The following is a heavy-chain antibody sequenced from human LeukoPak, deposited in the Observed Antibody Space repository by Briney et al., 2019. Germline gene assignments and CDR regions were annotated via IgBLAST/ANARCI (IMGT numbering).Heavy chain of an antibody. CDR2: IYSSGTT. CDR1: GGSIHNYC. D-gene: IGHD5-12*01. CDR3: ARGSSGNNP. J-gene: IGHJ5*02. Sequence: PSETLSLPCTLSGGSIHNYCRRWIRQPAGQGLEWIGRIYSSGTTIYNPSLTSRVTMSVDTSKNQFALTLSSVTAADTAVYFCARGSSGNNPWGEGTLVTVSS. V-gene: IGHV4-4*07.